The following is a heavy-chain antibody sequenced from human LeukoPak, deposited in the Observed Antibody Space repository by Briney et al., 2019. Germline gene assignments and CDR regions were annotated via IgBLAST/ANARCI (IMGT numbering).Heavy chain of an antibody. J-gene: IGHJ4*02. D-gene: IGHD6-13*01. Sequence: GGSLRLSCAASELTFSNYAMSWVRQAPGKGLEWVSAVSGSGGSTYYPDSVKGRFTISGDNSKNTLYLQMNSLRAEDTAVYYCAKDYSSSWYYFDYWGQGTLVTVSS. CDR3: AKDYSSSWYYFDY. CDR1: ELTFSNYA. CDR2: VSGSGGST. V-gene: IGHV3-23*01.